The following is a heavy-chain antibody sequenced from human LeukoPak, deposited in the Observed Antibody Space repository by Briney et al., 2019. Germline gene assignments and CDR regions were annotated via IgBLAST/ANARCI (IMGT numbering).Heavy chain of an antibody. CDR2: INWNGGST. CDR1: GFTFDDYG. CDR3: ARVPSVVVPGGDEYYFDY. Sequence: GGSLRLSCAASGFTFDDYGMSWVRQAPGKGLEWVSGINWNGGSTGYADSVKGRFTISRDNAKNSLYLQMNSLRAEDTALYYCARVPSVVVPGGDEYYFDYWGQGTLVTVSS. V-gene: IGHV3-20*04. D-gene: IGHD2-2*01. J-gene: IGHJ4*02.